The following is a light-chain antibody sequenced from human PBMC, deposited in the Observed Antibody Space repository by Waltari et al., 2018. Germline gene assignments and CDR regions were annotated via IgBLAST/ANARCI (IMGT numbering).Light chain of an antibody. V-gene: IGLV1-36*01. CDR2: YDD. Sequence: QSVLTQPPSVSAAPGQRVTISCSGSSSNIGNHPVNCYQQLPGKAPKLLIYYDDLFPSGVSDRFSGSKSGTSASLAISGLQSEDEADYYCAAWDDGLNGVIFGGGTHLTVL. J-gene: IGLJ2*01. CDR3: AAWDDGLNGVI. CDR1: SSNIGNHP.